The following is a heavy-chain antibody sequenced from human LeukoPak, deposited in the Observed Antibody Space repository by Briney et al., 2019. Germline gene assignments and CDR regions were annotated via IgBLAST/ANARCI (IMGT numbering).Heavy chain of an antibody. J-gene: IGHJ4*02. CDR3: ASSSSSWFDY. Sequence: GGSLRLSCAASGFTFSSYGMHWVRQAPGKGLEWVAVISYDGSNKYYADSVKGRFTISRDNSKSTLYLQMNSLRAEDTAVYYCASSSSSWFDYWGQGTLVTVSS. V-gene: IGHV3-30*03. CDR1: GFTFSSYG. CDR2: ISYDGSNK. D-gene: IGHD6-13*01.